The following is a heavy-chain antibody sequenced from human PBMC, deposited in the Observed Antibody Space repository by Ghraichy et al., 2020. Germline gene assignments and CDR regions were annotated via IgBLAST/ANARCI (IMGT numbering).Heavy chain of an antibody. CDR1: GFSLSTSAVG. CDR2: IYGNDGK. V-gene: IGHV2-5*01. J-gene: IGHJ5*02. CDR3: ARRLLYNRGTRGDWFDA. Sequence: SGPTLVKPTQTLTLTCTFSGFSLSTSAVGVGWIRQPPGKALEWLAFIYGNDGKRYSPSLNRRLTITKDTSKNQVVLTMTNMDPVDTATYYCARRLLYNRGTRGDWFDAWGQGTLVTVSS. D-gene: IGHD1-14*01.